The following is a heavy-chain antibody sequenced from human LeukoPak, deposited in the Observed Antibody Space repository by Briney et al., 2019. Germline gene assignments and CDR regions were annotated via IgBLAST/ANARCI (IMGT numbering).Heavy chain of an antibody. CDR1: GYTFTSYG. V-gene: IGHV1-18*01. CDR3: ARDRRYCSSTSCYVFDY. CDR2: ISAYNGNT. Sequence: ASVKVSCKASGYTFTSYGISWVRQAPGQGLEWMGWISAYNGNTNYAQKLQVRVTMTTDTSTSTAYMELRSLRSDDTAVYYCARDRRYCSSTSCYVFDYWGQGTLVTVSS. J-gene: IGHJ4*02. D-gene: IGHD2-2*01.